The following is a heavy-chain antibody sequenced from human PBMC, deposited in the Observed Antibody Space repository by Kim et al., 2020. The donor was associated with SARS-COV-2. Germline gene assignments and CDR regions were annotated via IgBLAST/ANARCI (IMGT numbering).Heavy chain of an antibody. CDR1: GGSISSYY. V-gene: IGHV4-59*01. Sequence: SETLSLTCTVSGGSISSYYWSWIRQPPGKGLEWIGYIYYSGSTNYNPSLKSRVTISVDTSKNQFSLKLSSVTAADTAVYYCARDNSGYDFGNWFDPWGQGTLVTVSS. CDR2: IYYSGST. D-gene: IGHD5-12*01. J-gene: IGHJ5*02. CDR3: ARDNSGYDFGNWFDP.